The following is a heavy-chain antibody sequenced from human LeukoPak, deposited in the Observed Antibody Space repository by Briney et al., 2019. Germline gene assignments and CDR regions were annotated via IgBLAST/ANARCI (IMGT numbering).Heavy chain of an antibody. Sequence: SETLSLTCTVSGGSVTSGSYHWRWIRQPPGKGLEWIGYIYYSGSTNYNPSLKSRVTISIDTSKNQFYLKLGSVTAADTAVYYCAGAYGDLSRWGQGTLVTVSS. CDR3: AGAYGDLSR. CDR1: GGSVTSGSYH. J-gene: IGHJ4*02. CDR2: IYYSGST. V-gene: IGHV4-61*01. D-gene: IGHD3-10*01.